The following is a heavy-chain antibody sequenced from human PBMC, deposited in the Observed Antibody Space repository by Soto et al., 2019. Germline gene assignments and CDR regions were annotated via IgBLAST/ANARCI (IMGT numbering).Heavy chain of an antibody. Sequence: PGGSLRLSCAASGFTFSSSGIHWVRQAPGKGLEWVAVISYDGSNKFYIDSVKGRFTVSRDNSKNTLYLQMSSLRAEDTAVYYCAKDRQADFWRLPSPMYVWGQGTTVTVS. D-gene: IGHD3-3*01. J-gene: IGHJ6*02. CDR3: AKDRQADFWRLPSPMYV. CDR1: GFTFSSSG. V-gene: IGHV3-30*18. CDR2: ISYDGSNK.